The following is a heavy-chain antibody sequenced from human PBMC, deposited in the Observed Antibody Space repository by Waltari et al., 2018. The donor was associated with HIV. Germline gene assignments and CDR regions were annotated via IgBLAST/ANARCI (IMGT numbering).Heavy chain of an antibody. J-gene: IGHJ4*02. CDR1: GFTFSNYT. D-gene: IGHD6-19*01. V-gene: IGHV3-64*01. CDR2: ITSDGDTT. Sequence: SGFTFSNYTMHWVRQAPGKGLEYLSAITSDGDTTYYVNSVKGRFTISRDNSKNTLYLQMGSLRAEDMAVFYCVRDSSGYYGHFDYWGQGTLVTVSS. CDR3: VRDSSGYYGHFDY.